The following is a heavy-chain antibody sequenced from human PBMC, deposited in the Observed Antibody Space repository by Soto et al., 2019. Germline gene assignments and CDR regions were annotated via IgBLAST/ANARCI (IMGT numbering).Heavy chain of an antibody. D-gene: IGHD2-8*02. CDR3: ARHHRAYGTGGYYYYYGMDV. J-gene: IGHJ6*02. CDR1: GGSISSSNW. V-gene: IGHV4-4*02. CDR2: IYHSGST. Sequence: SETLSLTCAVSGGSISSSNWWSWVRQPPGKGLEWIGEIYHSGSTNYNPSLKSRVTISVDKSKNQFSLKLSSVTAADTAVYYCARHHRAYGTGGYYYYYGMDVWGQGTTVT.